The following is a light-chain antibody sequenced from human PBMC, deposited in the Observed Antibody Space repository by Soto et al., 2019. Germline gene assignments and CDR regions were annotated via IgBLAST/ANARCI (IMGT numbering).Light chain of an antibody. Sequence: EIVLTQSPGTLSLSPGERATLSCRASQSVSSSYLAWYQQKPGHAPRLLIYGASSRATGIPDRFSASGSGTDFTLTISRLEPEDFAVYYCQQYGSSPPMYTFGQGTKLEIK. CDR2: GAS. CDR3: QQYGSSPPMYT. J-gene: IGKJ2*01. V-gene: IGKV3-20*01. CDR1: QSVSSSY.